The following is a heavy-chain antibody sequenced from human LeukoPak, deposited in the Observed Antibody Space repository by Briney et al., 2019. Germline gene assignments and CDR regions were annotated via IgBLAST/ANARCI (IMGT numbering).Heavy chain of an antibody. Sequence: SETLSLTCTVSGGSISSYFWSWIRQPPGKGLEWIGYIYYSGSTNYNPSLKSLFTISVDTSKNQFSLKLSSVTAADTAVYYCARTLPIFGAMDVWGKGTTVTVSS. J-gene: IGHJ6*04. CDR2: IYYSGST. D-gene: IGHD3-3*01. CDR1: GGSISSYF. CDR3: ARTLPIFGAMDV. V-gene: IGHV4-59*01.